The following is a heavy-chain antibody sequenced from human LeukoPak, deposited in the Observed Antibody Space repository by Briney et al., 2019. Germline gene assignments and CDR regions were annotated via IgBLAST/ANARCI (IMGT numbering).Heavy chain of an antibody. CDR3: AREGTYYYDSSGYYLY. CDR1: GGSISSSSYY. J-gene: IGHJ4*02. Sequence: SETLSLTCTVSGGSISSSSYYWGWIRQPPGKGLEWIGSIYYSGSTYYNPSLKSRVTISVDTSKNQFSVKLSSVTAADTAVYYCAREGTYYYDSSGYYLYWGQGTLVTVSS. D-gene: IGHD3-22*01. CDR2: IYYSGST. V-gene: IGHV4-39*07.